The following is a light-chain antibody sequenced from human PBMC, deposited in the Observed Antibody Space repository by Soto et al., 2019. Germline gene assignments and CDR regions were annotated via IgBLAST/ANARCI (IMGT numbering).Light chain of an antibody. CDR3: QQSHNAPLT. CDR1: EDIISY. J-gene: IGKJ4*01. V-gene: IGKV1-39*01. CDR2: GAT. Sequence: DIRMTQSPSSLSASVGDRVTLTCRASEDIISYLNWYQHKPGRAHTVLVYGATNLPSGVPSRFSGSGSGTEFTFTISSLQPEDFATYYCQQSHNAPLTFGGGTKVE.